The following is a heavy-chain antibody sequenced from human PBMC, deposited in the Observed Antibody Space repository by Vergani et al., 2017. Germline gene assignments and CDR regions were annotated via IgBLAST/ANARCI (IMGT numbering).Heavy chain of an antibody. CDR2: IYWNDDK. J-gene: IGHJ4*02. V-gene: IGHV2-5*01. CDR3: ATANVWVSYRPAYYFDY. Sequence: QITLKESGPPLVKPTQTLTLTCTFSGFSLTTSGVGVGWIRQPPGKALEWLALIYWNDDKRYRPSLKSRLTITKDTSKNQVVLTMTNMDPVDTATYYCATANVWVSYRPAYYFDYWGQGTLVTVSS. CDR1: GFSLTTSGVG. D-gene: IGHD3-16*02.